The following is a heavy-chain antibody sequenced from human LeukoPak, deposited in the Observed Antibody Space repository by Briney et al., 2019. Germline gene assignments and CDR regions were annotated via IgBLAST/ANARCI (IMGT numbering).Heavy chain of an antibody. Sequence: SETLSLTCTVSGGSISSYSYYWGWIRQPPGKGLEWIGRIYTSGSTNYNPSLKSRVTMSVDTSKNQFSLKLSSVTAADTAVYYCARAVTSRYYYYMDVWGKGTTVTVSS. J-gene: IGHJ6*03. V-gene: IGHV4-61*05. D-gene: IGHD2-2*01. CDR2: IYTSGST. CDR1: GGSISSYSYY. CDR3: ARAVTSRYYYYMDV.